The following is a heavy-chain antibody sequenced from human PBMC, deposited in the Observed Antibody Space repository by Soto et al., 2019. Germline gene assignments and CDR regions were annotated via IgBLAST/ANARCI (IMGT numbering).Heavy chain of an antibody. CDR2: IDPSDSYT. J-gene: IGHJ6*02. CDR3: ARREYCSSTSCYYYYYYGMDV. D-gene: IGHD2-2*01. V-gene: IGHV5-10-1*01. Sequence: PXDSLRISCKGSGYSLTSYWISWVRQMPGKGLEWKGRIDPSDSYTNYSPSFQGHVTISADKSISTAYLQWSSLKASDTAMYYCARREYCSSTSCYYYYYYGMDVWGQGTTVTVSS. CDR1: GYSLTSYW.